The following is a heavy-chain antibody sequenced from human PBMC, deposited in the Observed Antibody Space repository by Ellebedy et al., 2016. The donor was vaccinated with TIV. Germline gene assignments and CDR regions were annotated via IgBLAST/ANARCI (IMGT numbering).Heavy chain of an antibody. Sequence: GESLKISXAASGFAFSLLSMDWVRQVPGKGLEWVSSISGGGVYIIYADAVRGRFTISRDDAKNSLHLQMNSLRGDDTAVYYCVAALDYWGQGTLVTVS. CDR3: VAALDY. V-gene: IGHV3-21*01. CDR1: GFAFSLLS. D-gene: IGHD6-25*01. CDR2: ISGGGVYI. J-gene: IGHJ4*02.